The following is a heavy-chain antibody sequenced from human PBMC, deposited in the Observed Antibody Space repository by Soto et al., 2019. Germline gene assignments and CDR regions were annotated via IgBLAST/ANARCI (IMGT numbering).Heavy chain of an antibody. V-gene: IGHV1-69*13. Sequence: GXSVEVSCRASGGALSRSAISWVRQAPGQGLEWMGGIIPIFGPAIYAQKFRGRVSIIADESTRTAYMEMSSLRSDDTAGYYCGTGSSWTKVESWGQGTLVTVSS. CDR3: GTGSSWTKVES. J-gene: IGHJ4*02. CDR2: IIPIFGPA. CDR1: GGALSRSA. D-gene: IGHD6-13*01.